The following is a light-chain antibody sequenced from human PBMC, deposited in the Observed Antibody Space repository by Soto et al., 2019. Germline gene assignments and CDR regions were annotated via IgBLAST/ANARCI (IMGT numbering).Light chain of an antibody. CDR1: NSDVGGYNY. CDR2: DVS. J-gene: IGLJ2*01. V-gene: IGLV2-14*01. CDR3: SSYTSSTIYVV. Sequence: QSVLTQPASVSGSPGQSITISCTGTNSDVGGYNYVSWYQQHPGKAPKLMIYDVSNRPSGVSNRFSGSKSGNTASLTISGLQTEDEADYYCSSYTSSTIYVVFGGGTQLTVL.